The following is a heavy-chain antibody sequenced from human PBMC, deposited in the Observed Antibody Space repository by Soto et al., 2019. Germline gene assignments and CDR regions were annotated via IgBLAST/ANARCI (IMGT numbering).Heavy chain of an antibody. J-gene: IGHJ6*02. Sequence: SSETLSLTCAVSGVSISSHFWSWIRQPPGKGLEWIGNIYYSGSTNYNPSLTSRVTISIDTSKNQFSLKLSSVTAADTAVYYCARWGGFCISTSCYNYYYGMDVWGQGTTVTLSS. CDR1: GVSISSHF. CDR3: ARWGGFCISTSCYNYYYGMDV. CDR2: IYYSGST. D-gene: IGHD2-2*02. V-gene: IGHV4-59*11.